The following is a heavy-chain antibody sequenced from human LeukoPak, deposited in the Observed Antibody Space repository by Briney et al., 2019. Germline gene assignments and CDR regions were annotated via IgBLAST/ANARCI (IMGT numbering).Heavy chain of an antibody. CDR1: GGTISSGSYY. V-gene: IGHV4-61*02. Sequence: SETLSLTCTVSGGTISSGSYYWSWIRQPAGKGLEWIGRIYTSGSTNYNPSLKSRVTISVDTSKNQFSLKLSSVTAADTAVYYCARGNFDWLCMDVWGKGTTVTISS. CDR3: ARGNFDWLCMDV. J-gene: IGHJ6*04. CDR2: IYTSGST. D-gene: IGHD3-9*01.